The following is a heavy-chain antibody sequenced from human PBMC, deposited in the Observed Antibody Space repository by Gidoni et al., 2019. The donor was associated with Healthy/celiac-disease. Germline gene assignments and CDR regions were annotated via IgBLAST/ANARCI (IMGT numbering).Heavy chain of an antibody. J-gene: IGHJ4*02. D-gene: IGHD6-13*01. CDR3: ANRAAAGTGDY. CDR2: ISYDGSNK. V-gene: IGHV3-30*18. CDR1: GFTFSSYG. Sequence: VQLVESGGGGVQPGRSLRLAWAASGFTFSSYGMHWVRQAPGKGLEWVAVISYDGSNKYYADSVKGRFTISRDNSKNTLYLQMNSLRAEDTAVYYCANRAAAGTGDYWGQGTLVTVSS.